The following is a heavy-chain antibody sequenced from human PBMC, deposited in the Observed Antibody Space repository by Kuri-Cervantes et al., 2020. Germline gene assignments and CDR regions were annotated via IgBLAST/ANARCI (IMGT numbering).Heavy chain of an antibody. CDR1: GFTFSSYW. CDR2: INSDGSST. D-gene: IGHD3-3*01. V-gene: IGHV3-74*01. J-gene: IGHJ6*03. CDR3: ARDYLEVFGVVINYYYYYYMDV. Sequence: GGSLRLSCAASGFTFSSYWMHWVRQAPGKGLVWVSRINSDGSSTSYADSVKGRFTISRDNAKNSLYLQMNSLRAEDTAVYYCARDYLEVFGVVINYYYYYYMDVWGKGTTVTVSS.